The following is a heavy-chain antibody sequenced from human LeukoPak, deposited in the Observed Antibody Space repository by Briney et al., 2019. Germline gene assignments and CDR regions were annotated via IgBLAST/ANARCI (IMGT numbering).Heavy chain of an antibody. CDR2: INPNSGGT. Sequence: ASVKVSCKASGYTFTGYYMHWVRQAPGQGLEWMGRINPNSGGTNYAQKFQGRVTMTRDTSISTAYMELSRLRSDDTAVYYCARDFRWGYYDSSVVQVCFQHWGQGTLVTVSS. J-gene: IGHJ1*01. CDR3: ARDFRWGYYDSSVVQVCFQH. V-gene: IGHV1-2*06. D-gene: IGHD3-22*01. CDR1: GYTFTGYY.